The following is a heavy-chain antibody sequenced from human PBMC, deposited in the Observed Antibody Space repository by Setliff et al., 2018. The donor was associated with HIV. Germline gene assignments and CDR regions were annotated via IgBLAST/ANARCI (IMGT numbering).Heavy chain of an antibody. CDR2: IIPVFRMT. J-gene: IGHJ4*02. Sequence: GASVKVSCKAPGDTFSTSALSWVRQAPGQGLEWMGGIIPVFRMTDYAEKFQGRLIISADPSTNTAYMELSSLRVEDTAVYYCARLRINDFWGQGTPVTVSS. V-gene: IGHV1-69*10. CDR3: ARLRINDF. CDR1: GDTFSTSA.